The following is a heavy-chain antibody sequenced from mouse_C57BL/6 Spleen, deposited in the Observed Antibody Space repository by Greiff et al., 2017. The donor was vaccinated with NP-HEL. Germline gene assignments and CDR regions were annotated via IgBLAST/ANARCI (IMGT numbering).Heavy chain of an antibody. Sequence: EVHLVESGGDLVKPGGSLKLSCAASGFTFSSYGMSWVRQTPDKRLEWVATISSGGSYTYYPDSVKGRFTISRDNAKNTLYLQMSSLKSEDTAMYYCARHYSGSSADFDYWGQGTTLTVSS. CDR2: ISSGGSYT. D-gene: IGHD1-1*01. CDR3: ARHYSGSSADFDY. V-gene: IGHV5-6*01. J-gene: IGHJ2*01. CDR1: GFTFSSYG.